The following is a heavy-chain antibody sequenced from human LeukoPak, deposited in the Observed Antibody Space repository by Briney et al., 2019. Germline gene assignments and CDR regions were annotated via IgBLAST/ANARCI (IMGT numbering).Heavy chain of an antibody. V-gene: IGHV1-2*02. CDR2: INPNSGGT. CDR1: GYTFTGYY. CDR3: ARRLDTSGWYQIDY. J-gene: IGHJ4*02. Sequence: ASVKVSCKASGYTFTGYYMHWVRQAPGQGLEWMGWINPNSGGTNYAQKFQGRVTMTRDTSISTAYMELSRLRSDDTAVYYCARRLDTSGWYQIDYRGQGTLVTVSS. D-gene: IGHD6-19*01.